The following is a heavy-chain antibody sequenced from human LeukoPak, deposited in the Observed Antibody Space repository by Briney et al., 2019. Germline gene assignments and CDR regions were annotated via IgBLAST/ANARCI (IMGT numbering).Heavy chain of an antibody. J-gene: IGHJ5*02. CDR2: ITDSGSST. CDR1: GFTFSNYA. CDR3: TKDFQSSPGNWFDP. Sequence: GSPRLSCVASGFTFSNYAMNWVRQVPGKGLEWVSRITDSGSSTYYADSVKGRFTISRDNSKNTLYLQMTSLRVEDTAVYYCTKDFQSSPGNWFDPWGQGTLVTVSS. V-gene: IGHV3-23*01.